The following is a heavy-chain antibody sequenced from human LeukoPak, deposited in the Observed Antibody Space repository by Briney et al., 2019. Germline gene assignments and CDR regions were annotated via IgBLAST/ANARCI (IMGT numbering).Heavy chain of an antibody. CDR3: ARVVIYYDFWSGKYYFDY. D-gene: IGHD3-3*01. CDR2: INHSGST. CDR1: GGSFSGYY. V-gene: IGHV4-34*01. J-gene: IGHJ4*02. Sequence: SETLSLTCAVYGGSFSGYYWSWIRQPPGKGLEWIGEINHSGSTNYDPPLKSRVTISVDTSKNQFSLKLSSVTAADMAVYYCARVVIYYDFWSGKYYFDYWGQGTLVTVSS.